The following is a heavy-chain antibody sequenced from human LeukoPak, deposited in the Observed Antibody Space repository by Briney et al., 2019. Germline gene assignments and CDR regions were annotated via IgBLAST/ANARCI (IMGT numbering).Heavy chain of an antibody. D-gene: IGHD3-16*01. CDR3: AKDLGHDYVWGEGNLYDY. Sequence: PGGSLRLSCAASGFTFDDYGMSWVRQAPGKGLQWVSAISGDGKGRDYPDSVKGRFTISRDNSKNTLYLQMDSLRAEDTAVYYCAKDLGHDYVWGEGNLYDYWGQGALVTVSS. CDR2: ISGDGKGR. CDR1: GFTFDDYG. J-gene: IGHJ4*02. V-gene: IGHV3-23*01.